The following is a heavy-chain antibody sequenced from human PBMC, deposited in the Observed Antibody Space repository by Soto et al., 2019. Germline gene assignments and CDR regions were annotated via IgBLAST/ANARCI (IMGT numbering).Heavy chain of an antibody. CDR2: ISGSGGST. V-gene: IGHV3-23*01. Sequence: GGSLRLSCAASGFTFSSYAMSWVRQAPGKGLEWVSAISGSGGSTYYADSVKGRFTISRDNSKNTLYLQMNSLRAEDTAVYYCAKDKGQLLNLLDAFDIWGQGTMVTVSS. J-gene: IGHJ3*02. CDR3: AKDKGQLLNLLDAFDI. D-gene: IGHD2-2*01. CDR1: GFTFSSYA.